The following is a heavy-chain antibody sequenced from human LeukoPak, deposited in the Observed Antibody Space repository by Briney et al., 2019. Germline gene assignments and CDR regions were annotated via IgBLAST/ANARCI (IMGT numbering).Heavy chain of an antibody. CDR3: ARDPGRGGKAVMDY. V-gene: IGHV3-7*01. J-gene: IGHJ4*02. CDR2: IKEDGSVK. CDR1: GFSFSDYW. D-gene: IGHD3-16*01. Sequence: GGSLRLSCAASGFSFSDYWMNWVRQAPGKGLEWVANIKEDGSVKHYVDSVKGRFSISRDNAEDSLSLQMNSLRVEDTAVYFCARDPGRGGKAVMDYWGQGTLVTVSS.